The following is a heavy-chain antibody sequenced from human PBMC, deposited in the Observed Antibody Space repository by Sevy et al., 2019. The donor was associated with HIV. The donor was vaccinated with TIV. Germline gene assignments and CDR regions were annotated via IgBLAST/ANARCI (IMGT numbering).Heavy chain of an antibody. J-gene: IGHJ4*02. CDR1: GYTFTTHV. V-gene: IGHV7-4-1*02. Sequence: ATVKVSCRTSGYTFTTHVINWVRQAPGQGLEWMGWINTNTGNPTYAQGFTGRFVFSLDTSVSTAYLQISSLKTADTAIYYCARSPYAACRENVRGFAYWGQGTPVTVSS. CDR3: ARSPYAACRENVRGFAY. CDR2: INTNTGNP. D-gene: IGHD3-16*01.